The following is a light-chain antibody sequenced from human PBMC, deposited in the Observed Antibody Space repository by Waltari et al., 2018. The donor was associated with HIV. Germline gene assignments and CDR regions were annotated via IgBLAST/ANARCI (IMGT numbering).Light chain of an antibody. CDR1: STYVDTF. J-gene: IGLJ1*01. Sequence: QSALTQPHSVSGSPGQSLTISCTGTSTYVDTFVSWYQQYPGQAPKVIIYDVNKPPSGLPDRFSASKSGNTAFLTISGLQAEDEAEYHCCSHAGNFIFAFGTGTKVTVL. CDR3: CSHAGNFIFA. V-gene: IGLV2-11*01. CDR2: DVN.